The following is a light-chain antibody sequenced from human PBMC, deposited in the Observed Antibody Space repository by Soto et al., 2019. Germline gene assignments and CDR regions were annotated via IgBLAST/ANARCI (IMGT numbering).Light chain of an antibody. CDR3: QEYKSNSRT. V-gene: IGKV1-5*03. J-gene: IGKJ1*01. Sequence: IQMTQSPSTLSASVGDTVTIACRASESIYSWLAWYKQIPGKAPQLVIYKTPTLQNGVPSRFSGSGSGAEYTLTISSLQPDDFATYYCQEYKSNSRTFSKGT. CDR2: KTP. CDR1: ESIYSW.